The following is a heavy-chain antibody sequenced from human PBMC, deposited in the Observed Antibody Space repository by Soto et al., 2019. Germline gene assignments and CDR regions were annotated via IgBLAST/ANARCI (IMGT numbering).Heavy chain of an antibody. D-gene: IGHD2-15*01. V-gene: IGHV3-74*03. CDR2: VYNDGAST. CDR3: EGRPGYSTGCDY. CDR1: GLTFRTYW. Sequence: EVQLVESRGGLVQPGGSLRLSCAASGLTFRTYWVIWVRQAPGKGLVCVSRVYNDGASTLHAASVTGRFTISRDNSKNTVYLQISDLRAEDTGMYYCEGRPGYSTGCDYWGRGPLVTVSS. J-gene: IGHJ4*01.